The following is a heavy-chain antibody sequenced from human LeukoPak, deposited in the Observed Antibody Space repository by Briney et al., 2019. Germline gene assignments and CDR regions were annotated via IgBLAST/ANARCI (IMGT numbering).Heavy chain of an antibody. D-gene: IGHD6-19*01. CDR3: ARRSDNYRSGWYTDY. CDR2: ISSSISTI. Sequence: GGSLRLSCAASGFTFSDYSMNWVRQAPGKGLEWVSYISSSISTIYYADPVKGRFTISRDNAKNSLYLQMNSLRAEDTAVYYCARRSDNYRSGWYTDYWGQGTLVIVSS. J-gene: IGHJ4*02. V-gene: IGHV3-48*04. CDR1: GFTFSDYS.